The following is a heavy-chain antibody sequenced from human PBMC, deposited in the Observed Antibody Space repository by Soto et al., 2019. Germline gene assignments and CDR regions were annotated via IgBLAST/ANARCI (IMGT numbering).Heavy chain of an antibody. V-gene: IGHV1-18*01. Sequence: QVQLGQSGAEVKKPGASVKVSCKASGYTFTSYGISWVRQAPGQGLEWMGWISAYNGNTNHAQKLQGRGTMTTDTSTSTAYMERRSLRDDDTAVYYGAREANMVRGVRREEYFDFWGRGTLVTVSS. J-gene: IGHJ2*01. D-gene: IGHD3-10*01. CDR3: AREANMVRGVRREEYFDF. CDR1: GYTFTSYG. CDR2: ISAYNGNT.